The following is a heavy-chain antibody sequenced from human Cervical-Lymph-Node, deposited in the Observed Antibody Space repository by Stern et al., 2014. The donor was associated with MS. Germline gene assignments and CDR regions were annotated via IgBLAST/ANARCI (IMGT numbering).Heavy chain of an antibody. CDR2: IYWDDDK. J-gene: IGHJ5*02. Sequence: QVTLRESGPTLVKPTQTLTLTCTFSGFSLSTSGVGVGWIRQPPGKALQWLALIYWDDDKRYSPSLKSRLTITKDTSKNQVVLTMTNMDPVDTATYYCAHSVDTAMDNWFDPWGQGTLVTVSS. V-gene: IGHV2-5*02. CDR1: GFSLSTSGVG. D-gene: IGHD5-18*01. CDR3: AHSVDTAMDNWFDP.